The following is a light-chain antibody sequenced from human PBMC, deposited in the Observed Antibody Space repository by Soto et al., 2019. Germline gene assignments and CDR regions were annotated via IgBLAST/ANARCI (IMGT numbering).Light chain of an antibody. CDR2: KAS. CDR3: QQYETFSGT. Sequence: DIQMPQSPSSLSASVGDGVTITCRASQSISSWLAWYQQKPGKAPKLLIYKASSLESGVPSRFSGSGSGTKFTLTIASLQPDDFATYYCQQYETFSGTFGPGTKVDI. CDR1: QSISSW. V-gene: IGKV1-5*03. J-gene: IGKJ1*01.